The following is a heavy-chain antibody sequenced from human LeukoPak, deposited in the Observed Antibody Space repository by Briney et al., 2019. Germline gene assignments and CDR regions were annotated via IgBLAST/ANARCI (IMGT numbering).Heavy chain of an antibody. J-gene: IGHJ4*02. CDR3: ASFYLGYSNSWLFDY. Sequence: SETLSLNCTVSGGSIIGSDYYWGWIRQPPGKGLEWIGSIYYSGSTYYNPSLKSRVTISVDTSKNQFSLKLSSVTAADTAVYYCASFYLGYSNSWLFDYWGQGTLVTVSS. CDR1: GGSIIGSDYY. CDR2: IYYSGST. D-gene: IGHD6-13*01. V-gene: IGHV4-39*01.